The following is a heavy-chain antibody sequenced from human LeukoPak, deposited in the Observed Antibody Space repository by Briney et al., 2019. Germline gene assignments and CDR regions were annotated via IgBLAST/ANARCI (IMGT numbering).Heavy chain of an antibody. Sequence: GGSLRLSCAATGFTFSSHAMAWVRQAPGKGLEWVSAIRSSGDRTFYADCVKGRFTISRDNSKNTLSLQMNRLTVEDTAVYYCANVIIAAAGYEYFQYWGQGTLVSVSS. CDR2: IRSSGDRT. J-gene: IGHJ1*01. V-gene: IGHV3-23*01. CDR1: GFTFSSHA. D-gene: IGHD5-18*01. CDR3: ANVIIAAAGYEYFQY.